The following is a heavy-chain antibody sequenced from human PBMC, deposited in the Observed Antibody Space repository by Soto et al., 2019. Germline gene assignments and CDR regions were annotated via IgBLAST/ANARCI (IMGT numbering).Heavy chain of an antibody. CDR2: VFYTCIT. CDR1: GGSISSYY. Sequence: QVHLQESGPGLVKPSETLSLTCTVSGGSISSYYWSWIRQPPGKGLEWIGYVFYTCITKYNPSFPRRAAISGDTSRNQFSRDLMSVTDADTAVYYCAKWGAAAGTTWGQGLLVNVSP. D-gene: IGHD6-25*01. CDR3: AKWGAAAGTT. V-gene: IGHV4-59*01. J-gene: IGHJ4*02.